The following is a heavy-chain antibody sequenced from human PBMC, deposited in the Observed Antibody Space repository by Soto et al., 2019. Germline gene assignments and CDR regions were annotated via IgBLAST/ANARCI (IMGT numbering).Heavy chain of an antibody. CDR3: ARVVMTTVPASYYYCMDV. CDR2: IIPFLGTA. Sequence: QVQLVQSGAEVKKPGSSVTVSCKASGGTFSSYAISWGRQAPGQGLEWMGRIIPFLGTANYAQTFQVRVTSTADGSTSTAYMELTSLRSEDTAVYYCARVVMTTVPASYYYCMDVWGQGTTVTVSS. D-gene: IGHD4-4*01. CDR1: GGTFSSYA. J-gene: IGHJ6*02. V-gene: IGHV1-69*11.